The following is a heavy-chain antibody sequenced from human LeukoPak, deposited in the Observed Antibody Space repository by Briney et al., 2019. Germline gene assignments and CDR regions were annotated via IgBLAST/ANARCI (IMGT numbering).Heavy chain of an antibody. CDR3: ARDPRTVLENWFDP. CDR2: ISAYNGNT. J-gene: IGHJ5*02. CDR1: GYTSTNYD. D-gene: IGHD5-24*01. Sequence: GASVKVSCKAFGYTSTNYDISWVRQAPGQGLEWMGWISAYNGNTDYAQKVQGRVTMTADTSTSTAYLELRSLRSDDTAIYYCARDPRTVLENWFDPWGQGTLVTVSS. V-gene: IGHV1-18*01.